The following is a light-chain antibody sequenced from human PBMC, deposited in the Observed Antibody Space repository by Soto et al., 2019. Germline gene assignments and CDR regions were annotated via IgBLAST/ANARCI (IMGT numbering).Light chain of an antibody. CDR2: QAS. CDR1: QSISTW. J-gene: IGKJ1*01. CDR3: QEYNTYSRT. V-gene: IGKV1-5*03. Sequence: DIQMTQSPSTLSESVGDRVTITCRASQSISTWLAWYQQKPGKAPNLLIYQASRLESGVPSRFSGGGSGTEFALTISSLQPDDFATYYCQEYNTYSRTFGQGTKVESK.